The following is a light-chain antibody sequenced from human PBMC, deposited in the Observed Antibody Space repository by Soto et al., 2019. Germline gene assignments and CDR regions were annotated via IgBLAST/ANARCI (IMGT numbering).Light chain of an antibody. Sequence: EIVLTQSPGTLSLSPGERATLSCRASQSVSSTYLAWYQQKPGQAPRLLIYGASSRATGIPDRFSGSWSGTDFTLTISRLEPEDFAVYYCQHYGSLVITIGGGTKVEIK. J-gene: IGKJ4*01. CDR3: QHYGSLVIT. CDR1: QSVSSTY. CDR2: GAS. V-gene: IGKV3-20*01.